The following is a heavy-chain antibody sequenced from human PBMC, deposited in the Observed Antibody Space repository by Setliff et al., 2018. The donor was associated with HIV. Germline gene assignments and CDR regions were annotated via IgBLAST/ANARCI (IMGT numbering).Heavy chain of an antibody. CDR1: GFTFSRYD. J-gene: IGHJ4*02. V-gene: IGHV3-23*01. CDR2: ISGSGGST. D-gene: IGHD3-16*02. Sequence: PGGSLRLSCAASGFTFSRYDMSWVRQAPGKGLEGVSVISGSGGSTNYADSVKGRFTISRDNSKNTLYLQMKSLRAEDTAVYYCAKVDYDYVWGSHRQVDYWGQGTLVTAPQ. CDR3: AKVDYDYVWGSHRQVDY.